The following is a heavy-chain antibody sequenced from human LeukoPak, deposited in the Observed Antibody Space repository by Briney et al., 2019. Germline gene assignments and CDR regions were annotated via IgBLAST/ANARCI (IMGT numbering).Heavy chain of an antibody. CDR1: GGSTSRYY. V-gene: IGHV4-59*08. CDR2: IYYSGST. D-gene: IGHD6-13*01. J-gene: IGHJ4*02. CDR3: ARLPGIAAV. Sequence: SETLSLTCTVSGGSTSRYYWSWIRQPPGKRLGWLGYIYYSGSTTYNPSLKSRPTMSVDTSKNQISLKLISLTAADTAVYYCARLPGIAAVWGQGTLVTVSS.